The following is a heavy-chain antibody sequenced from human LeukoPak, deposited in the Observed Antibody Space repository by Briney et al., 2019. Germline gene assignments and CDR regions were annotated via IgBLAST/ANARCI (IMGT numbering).Heavy chain of an antibody. J-gene: IGHJ6*03. CDR3: ARAPAQPYYYYYMDV. D-gene: IGHD2-2*01. V-gene: IGHV4-4*07. CDR1: GGSISSYY. Sequence: PSETLSLTCTVSGGSISSYYWSWIRQPAGKGLEWIGRIYTSGSTNYNPSLKCRVTMSVDTSKNQFSLKLSSVTAADTAVYYCARAPAQPYYYYYMDVWGKGTTVTISS. CDR2: IYTSGST.